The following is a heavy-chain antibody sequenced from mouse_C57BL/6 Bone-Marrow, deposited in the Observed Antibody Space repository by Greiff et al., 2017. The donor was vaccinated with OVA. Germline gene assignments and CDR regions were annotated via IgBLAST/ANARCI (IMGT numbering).Heavy chain of an antibody. CDR3: ARNYGSSSFDY. J-gene: IGHJ2*01. CDR1: GYTFTSYW. V-gene: IGHV1-69*01. CDR2: IDPSDSYT. Sequence: QVQLQQPGAELVMPGASVKLSCKASGYTFTSYWMHWVKQRPGQGLEWIGEIDPSDSYTNYNQKFKGKSTLTVDKSSSTAYMQLSSLTSEDSAVYYGARNYGSSSFDYWGQGTTLTVSS. D-gene: IGHD1-1*01.